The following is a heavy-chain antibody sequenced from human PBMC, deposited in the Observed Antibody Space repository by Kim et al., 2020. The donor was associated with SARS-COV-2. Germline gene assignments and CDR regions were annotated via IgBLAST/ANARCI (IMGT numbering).Heavy chain of an antibody. CDR3: AKPTTYYYVSIGYRGWFDP. V-gene: IGHV3-23*01. Sequence: GGSLRLSCAASGFTFSSYAMSWVRQAPGKGLEWVSAISGSGGSTYYADSVKGRFTISRDNSKNTLYLQMNSLRAEDTAVYYCAKPTTYYYVSIGYRGWFDPWGQGTLVTVSS. D-gene: IGHD3-22*01. CDR2: ISGSGGST. J-gene: IGHJ5*02. CDR1: GFTFSSYA.